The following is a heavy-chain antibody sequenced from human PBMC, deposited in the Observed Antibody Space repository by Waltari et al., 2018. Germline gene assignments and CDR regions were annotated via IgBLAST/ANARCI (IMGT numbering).Heavy chain of an antibody. CDR2: VYYSGGS. Sequence: QVQLQESGPGLVKPSETLSLTCVVSGGSMDSYFWNWLRQPPGKGLEWIGYVYYSGGSKYNTSLESRVTSSADTSRNEVSLSLTSVTAADTAVYFCARGGHYDAVTSFYSDALHVWGRGTTVIVSS. J-gene: IGHJ3*01. D-gene: IGHD3-3*01. V-gene: IGHV4-59*08. CDR1: GGSMDSYF. CDR3: ARGGHYDAVTSFYSDALHV.